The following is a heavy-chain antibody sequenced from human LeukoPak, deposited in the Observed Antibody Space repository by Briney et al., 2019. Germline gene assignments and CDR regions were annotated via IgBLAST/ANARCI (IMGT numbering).Heavy chain of an antibody. D-gene: IGHD2-21*02. V-gene: IGHV3-74*03. CDR1: GFIFSRYW. CDR2: INGDGSTT. Sequence: PGGSLRLSCAASGFIFSRYWMHWVRQAPGKGLVWVSRINGDGSTTKYADSVKGRFTISRDSAENTLFLQMNSLRAEDTAVYYCARLSGGYSKFDLWGQGTLVTVSS. CDR3: ARLSGGYSKFDL. J-gene: IGHJ5*02.